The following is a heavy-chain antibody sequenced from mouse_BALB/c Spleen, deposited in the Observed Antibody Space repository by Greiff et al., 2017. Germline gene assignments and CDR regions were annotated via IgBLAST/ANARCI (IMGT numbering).Heavy chain of an antibody. Sequence: EVQVVESGGGLVKPGGSLKLSCAASGFTFSSYAMSWVRQTPEKRLEWVATISSGGSYTYYPDSVKGRFTISRDNAKNTLYLQMSSLRSEDTAMDYCAREVYDGYYFDYWGQGTTLTVSS. CDR2: ISSGGSYT. CDR1: GFTFSSYA. J-gene: IGHJ2*01. V-gene: IGHV5-9-3*01. D-gene: IGHD2-3*01. CDR3: AREVYDGYYFDY.